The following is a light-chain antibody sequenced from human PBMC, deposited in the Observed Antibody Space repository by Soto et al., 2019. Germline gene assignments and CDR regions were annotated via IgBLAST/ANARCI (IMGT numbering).Light chain of an antibody. CDR3: QQYKSYLIT. CDR2: TXS. Sequence: DLRVTPSPSTLSRSVGDRATITCRASLTIXIWLAGYQQKPGKAPKLLIYTXSTLKSGVPSRFSGSGSGTEFTLTISSLQPDDFATYYCQQYKSYLITFGQGTRLEIK. V-gene: IGKV1-5*03. CDR1: LTIXIW. J-gene: IGKJ5*01.